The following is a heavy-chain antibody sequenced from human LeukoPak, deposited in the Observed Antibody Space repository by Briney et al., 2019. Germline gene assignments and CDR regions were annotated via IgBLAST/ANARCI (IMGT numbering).Heavy chain of an antibody. CDR1: GFTFSSYA. J-gene: IGHJ4*02. Sequence: PGRSLRLSCAASGFTFSSYAMHWVRQAPGKGLEWVAIISYDGSNKHYADSVKGRFTISRDNSKNTLFLQMNSLRAEDTAVYYCTTKVIRGNSGDDYDDWGQGTLVTVSS. V-gene: IGHV3-30*04. CDR3: TTKVIRGNSGDDYDD. CDR2: ISYDGSNK. D-gene: IGHD5-12*01.